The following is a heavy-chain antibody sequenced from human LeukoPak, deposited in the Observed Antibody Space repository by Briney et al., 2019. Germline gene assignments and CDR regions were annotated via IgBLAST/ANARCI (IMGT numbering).Heavy chain of an antibody. CDR2: INPNSGGT. Sequence: ASVKVSCKASGYTFTGCYMHWVRQAPGQGLEWMGWINPNSGGTNYAQKFQGRVTMTRDTSISTAYMELSRLRSDDTAVYYCASITGYSGYDFDYWGQGTLVTVSS. V-gene: IGHV1-2*02. CDR3: ASITGYSGYDFDY. CDR1: GYTFTGCY. D-gene: IGHD5-12*01. J-gene: IGHJ4*02.